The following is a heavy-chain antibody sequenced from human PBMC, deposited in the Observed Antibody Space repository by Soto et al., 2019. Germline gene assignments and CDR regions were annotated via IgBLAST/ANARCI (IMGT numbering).Heavy chain of an antibody. CDR2: INPSGGST. D-gene: IGHD2-21*02. CDR1: GYTFTSYY. J-gene: IGHJ3*02. V-gene: IGHV1-46*03. CDR3: ATTVVTPMRAFDI. Sequence: ASVKVSCKASGYTFTSYYMHWVRQAPGQGLERMGIINPSGGSTSYAQKFQGRVTMTRDTSTSTVYMELSSLRSEDTAVYYCATTVVTPMRAFDIWGQGTMVTVSS.